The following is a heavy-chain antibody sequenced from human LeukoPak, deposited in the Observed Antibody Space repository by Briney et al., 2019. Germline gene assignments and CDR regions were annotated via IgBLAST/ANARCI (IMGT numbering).Heavy chain of an antibody. V-gene: IGHV3-7*01. CDR3: ARGRGAGI. CDR2: IKPDGSEK. CDR1: GFTFNNYW. J-gene: IGHJ4*02. D-gene: IGHD1-26*01. Sequence: PGGSLRLSCAASGFTFNNYWMNWVRQAPGKGLEWVANIKPDGSEKYYVDSVKGRFTISRDNAKNPLYLQMNSLRAEDTAVYYCARGRGAGIWGQGTLVTVSS.